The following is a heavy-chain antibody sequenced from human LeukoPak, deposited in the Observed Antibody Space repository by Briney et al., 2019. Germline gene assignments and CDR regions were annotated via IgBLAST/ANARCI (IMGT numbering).Heavy chain of an antibody. Sequence: SETLSLTCTVSGGSISSYYWSWIRQPAGKGLEWIGRIYTSGNTNYNPSLKSRVSISVDTSKNQFSLKLTSVTAADTAVYYCARTNRITMVRVYYYYGMDVWGQGTTVTVSS. D-gene: IGHD3-10*01. CDR1: GGSISSYY. V-gene: IGHV4-4*07. CDR3: ARTNRITMVRVYYYYGMDV. J-gene: IGHJ6*02. CDR2: IYTSGNT.